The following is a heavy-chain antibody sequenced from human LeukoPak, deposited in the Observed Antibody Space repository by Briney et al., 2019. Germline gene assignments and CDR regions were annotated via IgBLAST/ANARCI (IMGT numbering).Heavy chain of an antibody. CDR1: GGSISSSSYY. CDR2: IYYSGST. J-gene: IGHJ4*02. CDR3: ARHEETGCFDY. V-gene: IGHV4-39*01. Sequence: SETLSLTCTASGGSISSSSYYWGWIRQPPGKGLEWIGSIYYSGSTYYNPSLKSRVTISVDTSKNQFSLKLSSVTAADTAVYYCARHEETGCFDYWGQGTLVTVSS. D-gene: IGHD1-1*01.